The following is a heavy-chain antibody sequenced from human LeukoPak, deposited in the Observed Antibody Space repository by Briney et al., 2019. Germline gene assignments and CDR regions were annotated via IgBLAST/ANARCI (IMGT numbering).Heavy chain of an antibody. Sequence: SETLSLTCTVSGGSISSYYWSWIRQPPGKGLEWIGEINHSGSTNYNPSLKSRVTISVDTSKNQFSLKLSSVTAADTAVYYCARVLHPPWVGAFYYFDYWGQGTLVTVSS. J-gene: IGHJ4*02. CDR1: GGSISSYY. CDR2: INHSGST. V-gene: IGHV4-34*01. CDR3: ARVLHPPWVGAFYYFDY. D-gene: IGHD1-26*01.